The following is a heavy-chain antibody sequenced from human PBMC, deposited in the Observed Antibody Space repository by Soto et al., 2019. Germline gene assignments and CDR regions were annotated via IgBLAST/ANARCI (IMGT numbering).Heavy chain of an antibody. CDR2: INAGNGNT. CDR1: GYTFTSYA. Sequence: QVQLVQSGAEVKKPGASVKVSCKASGYTFTSYAMHWVRQAPGQRLEWMGWINAGNGNTKYSQKFQGRVTITRDTSAITDYMELSSLRSDDTAVYYCARDIVVVPSAIHWFDPWGQGTLVTVSS. D-gene: IGHD2-2*01. CDR3: ARDIVVVPSAIHWFDP. J-gene: IGHJ5*02. V-gene: IGHV1-3*01.